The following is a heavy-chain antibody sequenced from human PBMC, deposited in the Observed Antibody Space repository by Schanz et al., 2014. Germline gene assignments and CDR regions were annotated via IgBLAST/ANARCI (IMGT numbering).Heavy chain of an antibody. D-gene: IGHD3-3*01. CDR3: GRDSFFAFDY. Sequence: EVHLLESGGGLVEPGGSLRLSCATSGFSLDIFAVSWVRQAPGKGLEWVSYVSRSTPDIYYADSVKGRFTMSRDNAKNAVFQQMNSRRAEDTAVYYCGRDSFFAFDYWGQGTLVTVSS. V-gene: IGHV3-48*01. CDR1: GFSLDIFA. J-gene: IGHJ4*02. CDR2: VSRSTPDI.